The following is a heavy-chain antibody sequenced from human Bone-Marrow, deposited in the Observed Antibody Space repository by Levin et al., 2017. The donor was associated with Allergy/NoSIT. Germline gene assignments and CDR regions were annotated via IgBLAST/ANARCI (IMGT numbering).Heavy chain of an antibody. J-gene: IGHJ4*02. CDR1: GYTFTGYY. D-gene: IGHD6-19*01. CDR3: ARTSSSGWYYFDY. V-gene: IGHV1-2*06. Sequence: GESLKISCKASGYTFTGYYMHWVRQAPGQGLEWMGRINPNSGGTNYAQKFQGRVTMTRDTSISTAYMELSRLRSDDTAVYYCARTSSSGWYYFDYWGQGTLVTVSS. CDR2: INPNSGGT.